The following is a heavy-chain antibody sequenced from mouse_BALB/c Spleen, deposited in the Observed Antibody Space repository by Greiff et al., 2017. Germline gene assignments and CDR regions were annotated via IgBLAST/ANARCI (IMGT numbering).Heavy chain of an antibody. J-gene: IGHJ4*01. CDR1: GFTFSDYY. CDR2: ISDGGSYT. D-gene: IGHD1-1*01. Sequence: EVQVVESGGGLVKPGGSLKLSCAASGFTFSDYYMYWVSQTPEKRLEWVATISDGGSYTYYPDSLKGRFTISRDNAKNKLYLQMSSLKSEDTAMYYCARGYYGSSYGAMDYWGQGTSVTVSS. V-gene: IGHV5-4*02. CDR3: ARGYYGSSYGAMDY.